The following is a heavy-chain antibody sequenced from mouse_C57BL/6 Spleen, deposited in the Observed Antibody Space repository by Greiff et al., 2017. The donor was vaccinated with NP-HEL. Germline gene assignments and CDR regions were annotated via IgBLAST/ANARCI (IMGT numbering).Heavy chain of an antibody. D-gene: IGHD1-1*01. J-gene: IGHJ4*01. CDR3: AKGDYYGSSYPYYAMDY. CDR1: GYSFTDYN. CDR2: INPNYGTT. Sequence: EVQVVESGPELVKPGASVKISCKASGYSFTDYNMNWVKQSNGKSLEWIGVINPNYGTTSYNQKFKGKATLTVDQSSSTAYMQLNSLTSEDSAVYYCAKGDYYGSSYPYYAMDYWGQGTSVTVSS. V-gene: IGHV1-39*01.